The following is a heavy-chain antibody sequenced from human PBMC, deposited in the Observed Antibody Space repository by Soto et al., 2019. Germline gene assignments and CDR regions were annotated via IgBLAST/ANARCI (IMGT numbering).Heavy chain of an antibody. Sequence: EVQLVESGGGLVEPGGSLRLSCAASGFPFNAYAMIWVRQAPGKGLEWVSYTSSGGNTRYADSVTGRFSISRDIAKSSLYLQMENLRDEDTAMYYCARRGIFCGGDCYASDFWGQGTLVTVAS. V-gene: IGHV3-48*02. CDR1: GFPFNAYA. CDR2: TSSGGNTR. D-gene: IGHD2-21*02. CDR3: ARRGIFCGGDCYASDF. J-gene: IGHJ4*02.